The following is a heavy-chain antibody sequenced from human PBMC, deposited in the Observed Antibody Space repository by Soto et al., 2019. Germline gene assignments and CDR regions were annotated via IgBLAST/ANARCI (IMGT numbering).Heavy chain of an antibody. CDR1: GFSLSTNGVG. Sequence: SGPTLVNPTQTLTLTCTFSGFSLSTNGVGVGWIRQPPGKALECLALIYWDDDLRYSPSLKTRLTITKDTSKNQVVLTMTNMDPVDTATYYCAHSLRYSSSRYEVWAFDVWGQGTLVTVSS. V-gene: IGHV2-5*02. CDR3: AHSLRYSSSRYEVWAFDV. J-gene: IGHJ3*01. D-gene: IGHD6-13*01. CDR2: IYWDDDL.